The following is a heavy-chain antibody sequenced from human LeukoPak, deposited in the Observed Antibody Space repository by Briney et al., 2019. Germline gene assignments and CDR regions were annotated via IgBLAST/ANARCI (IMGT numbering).Heavy chain of an antibody. CDR1: RFTFSTNW. V-gene: IGHV3-7*03. CDR2: ITPAGSEK. CDR3: VSGGDSGY. D-gene: IGHD2-21*02. J-gene: IGHJ4*02. Sequence: GGSLRLSCAASRFTFSTNWMGWVRQAPGKGLEWVASITPAGSEKYYANSMKGRFTISRDNAKNSLFLQMNSLRANDTGVYFCVSGGDSGYWGQGTLVTVSS.